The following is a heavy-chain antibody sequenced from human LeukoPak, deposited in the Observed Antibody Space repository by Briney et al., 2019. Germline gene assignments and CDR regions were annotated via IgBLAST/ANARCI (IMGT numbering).Heavy chain of an antibody. Sequence: PGGSLRLSCVASGFSFSNYGMSWVRQAPGKGLEWVAATTGSGRSSYYADSMKGRFTISRDNSKDTLYLQMNGLRVEDTAVYYCAKDHANTPVVTNWGQGILVSVSS. CDR2: TTGSGRSS. CDR3: AKDHANTPVVTN. CDR1: GFSFSNYG. D-gene: IGHD2-21*02. V-gene: IGHV3-23*01. J-gene: IGHJ4*02.